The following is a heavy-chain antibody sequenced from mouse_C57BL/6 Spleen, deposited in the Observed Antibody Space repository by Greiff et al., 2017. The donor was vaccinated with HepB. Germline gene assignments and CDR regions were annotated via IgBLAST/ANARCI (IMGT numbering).Heavy chain of an antibody. Sequence: EVQLQQSGPGLVKPSQSLSLTCSVTGYSITSGYYWNWIRQFPGNKLEWMGYISYDGSNNYNPSLKNRISITRDTSKNQFFLKLNSVTTEDTATYYCARDTGYYGEDWGQGTSVTVSS. CDR3: ARDTGYYGED. V-gene: IGHV3-6*01. D-gene: IGHD2-3*01. J-gene: IGHJ4*01. CDR2: ISYDGSN. CDR1: GYSITSGYY.